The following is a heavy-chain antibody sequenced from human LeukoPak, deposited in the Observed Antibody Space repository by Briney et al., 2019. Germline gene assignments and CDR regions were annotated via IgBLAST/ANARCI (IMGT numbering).Heavy chain of an antibody. D-gene: IGHD2-2*01. V-gene: IGHV4-34*01. CDR1: GGSFSGYY. CDR2: INHSGST. Sequence: SETLSLTCAVYGGSFSGYYWSWIRQPPGKGLEWIGEINHSGSTNYNPSPKSRVTIPVDTSKNQFSLKLSSVTAADTAVYYCARVRYCSSTSCSWGQGTLVTVSS. J-gene: IGHJ5*02. CDR3: ARVRYCSSTSCS.